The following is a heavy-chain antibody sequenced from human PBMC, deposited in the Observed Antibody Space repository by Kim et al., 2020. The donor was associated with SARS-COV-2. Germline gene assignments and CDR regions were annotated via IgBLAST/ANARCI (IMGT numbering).Heavy chain of an antibody. D-gene: IGHD3-10*01. CDR2: ISGDGGST. V-gene: IGHV3-43*02. CDR3: AKDNSHGSGSPPYYFDY. CDR1: GFTFDDYA. J-gene: IGHJ4*02. Sequence: GGSLRLSCAASGFTFDDYAMHWVRQAPGKGLEWVSLISGDGGSTYYADSVKGRFTISRDNSKNSLYLQMNSLRTEDTALYYCAKDNSHGSGSPPYYFDYWGQGTLVTVSS.